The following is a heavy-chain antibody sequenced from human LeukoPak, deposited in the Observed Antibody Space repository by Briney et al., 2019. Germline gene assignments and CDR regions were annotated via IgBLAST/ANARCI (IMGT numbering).Heavy chain of an antibody. CDR3: AKDHDYGDYGRFGRWGDY. CDR2: IRYDGSNK. Sequence: PGGSLRLSCAASGFTFSSYGMHWVRQAPGKGLEWVAFIRYDGSNKYYADSVKGRFTISRDNSKNTLYLQMNSLRAEDTAVYYCAKDHDYGDYGRFGRWGDYWGQGTLVTVSS. V-gene: IGHV3-30*02. J-gene: IGHJ4*02. CDR1: GFTFSSYG. D-gene: IGHD4-17*01.